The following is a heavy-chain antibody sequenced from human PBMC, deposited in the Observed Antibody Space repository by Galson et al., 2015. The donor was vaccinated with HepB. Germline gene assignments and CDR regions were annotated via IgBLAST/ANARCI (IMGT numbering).Heavy chain of an antibody. CDR1: GFTFSSYW. Sequence: SLRLSCAASGFTFSSYWMHWVRQAPGKGLVWVSRINSDGSSTSYADSVKGRFTISRDNAKNTLYLQMNSLRAEDTAVYYCARERALVRGYGSGSYYSYNWFDPWGQGTLVTVSS. J-gene: IGHJ5*02. V-gene: IGHV3-74*01. CDR3: ARERALVRGYGSGSYYSYNWFDP. CDR2: INSDGSST. D-gene: IGHD3-10*01.